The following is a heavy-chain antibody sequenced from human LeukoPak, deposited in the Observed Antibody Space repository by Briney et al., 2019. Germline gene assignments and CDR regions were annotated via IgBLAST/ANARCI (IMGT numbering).Heavy chain of an antibody. V-gene: IGHV1-2*04. CDR1: GYTFTGYH. J-gene: IGHJ6*02. D-gene: IGHD6-13*01. Sequence: ASVKVSCKASGYTFTGYHIHWVRQAPGQGLEWMGRINPNSGDTNYAQKFQGWVTMTRDTSISTAYMELSRLRSDDTAVYYCARDLHSSSRNYYYYYGMDVWGQGTTVTVSS. CDR3: ARDLHSSSRNYYYYYGMDV. CDR2: INPNSGDT.